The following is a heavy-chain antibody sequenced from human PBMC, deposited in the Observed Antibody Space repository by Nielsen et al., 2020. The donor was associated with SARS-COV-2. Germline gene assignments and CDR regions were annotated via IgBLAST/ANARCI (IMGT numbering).Heavy chain of an antibody. J-gene: IGHJ1*01. CDR1: GFNLRSYA. CDR3: TQDVRF. Sequence: GGSLRLSCAASGFNLRSYAMSWVRQAPGKGLEWVSAISASGISTYYADSVKGRFAISRDNSKNTLYLQMSSLRSEDTALYYCTQDVRFGGQGTLVTVSS. V-gene: IGHV3-23*01. CDR2: ISASGIST. D-gene: IGHD3-16*01.